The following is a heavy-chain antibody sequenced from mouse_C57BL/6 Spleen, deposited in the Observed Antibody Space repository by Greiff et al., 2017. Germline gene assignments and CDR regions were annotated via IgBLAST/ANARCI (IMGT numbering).Heavy chain of an antibody. D-gene: IGHD2-4*01. CDR1: GYTFTSYG. CDR3: ARYDYAPYAMDY. J-gene: IGHJ4*01. CDR2: IYPRSGNT. V-gene: IGHV1-81*01. Sequence: VQLVESGAELARPGASVKLSCKASGYTFTSYGISWVKQRTGQGLEWIGEIYPRSGNTYYNEKFKGKATLTADKSSSTAYMELRSLTSEDSAVYFCARYDYAPYAMDYWGQGTSVTVSS.